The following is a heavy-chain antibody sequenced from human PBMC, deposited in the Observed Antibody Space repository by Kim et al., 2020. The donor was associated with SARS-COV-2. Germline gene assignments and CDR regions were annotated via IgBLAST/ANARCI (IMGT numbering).Heavy chain of an antibody. CDR2: IYHSGST. CDR3: ARGGCSSTSCPPGWNWFDP. D-gene: IGHD2-2*01. J-gene: IGHJ5*02. V-gene: IGHV4-30-2*01. CDR1: GGSISSGGYS. Sequence: SETLSLTCAVSGGSISSGGYSWSWIRQPPGKGLEWIGYIYHSGSTYYNPSLKSRVTISVDRSKNQFSLKLSSVTAADTAVYYCARGGCSSTSCPPGWNWFDPWGQGTLVTVSS.